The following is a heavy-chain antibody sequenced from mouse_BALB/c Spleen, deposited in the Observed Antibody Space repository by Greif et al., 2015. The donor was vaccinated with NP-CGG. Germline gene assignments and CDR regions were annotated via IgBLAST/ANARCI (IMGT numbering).Heavy chain of an antibody. J-gene: IGHJ3*01. V-gene: IGHV14-4*02. Sequence: VQLQQSGAELVRSGASVKLSCTASGFNIKDYYMHWVKQRPEQGLEWIGWIDPENGDTEYAPKFQGKATMTADTSSNTAYLQLSSLTSEDTAVYYCNAVAPYRYEGAYWGQGTLVTVSA. CDR2: IDPENGDT. CDR1: GFNIKDYY. D-gene: IGHD2-14*01. CDR3: NAVAPYRYEGAY.